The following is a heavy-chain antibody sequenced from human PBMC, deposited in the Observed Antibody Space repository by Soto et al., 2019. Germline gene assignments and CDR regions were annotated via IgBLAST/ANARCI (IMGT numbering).Heavy chain of an antibody. D-gene: IGHD2-2*01. V-gene: IGHV3-48*03. J-gene: IGHJ6*02. CDR2: ISSSGSTI. Sequence: GGSLRLSCAASGFTFSSYEMNWVRQAPGKGLEWVSYISSSGSTIYYADSVKGRFTISRDNAKNSLYLQMNSLRAEDTAVYYCARDYGVVVPAARYGMDVWGQGTTVTVSS. CDR3: ARDYGVVVPAARYGMDV. CDR1: GFTFSSYE.